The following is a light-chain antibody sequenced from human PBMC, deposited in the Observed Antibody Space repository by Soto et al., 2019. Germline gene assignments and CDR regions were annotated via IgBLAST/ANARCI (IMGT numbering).Light chain of an antibody. CDR1: QSMFNY. CDR2: AAS. Sequence: DIQMTQSPSSLSAAVGDRVIITCRVSQSMFNYVNWYQKKPGKAPKLLIYAASNLQSGVPSRFSGSGFGTDFTLTINNLQPEDFATYYCQQSYSIPFAFGPGTQVDI. CDR3: QQSYSIPFA. J-gene: IGKJ3*01. V-gene: IGKV1-39*01.